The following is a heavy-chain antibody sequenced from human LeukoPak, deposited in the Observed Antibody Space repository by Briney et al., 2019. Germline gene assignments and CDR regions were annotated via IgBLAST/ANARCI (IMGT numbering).Heavy chain of an antibody. CDR1: GGSISSYY. D-gene: IGHD6-13*01. Sequence: SETLSLTCTVSGGSISSYYWSWVRQPPGKGLEWIGYIYYSGSTNYNPSLKSRVTISVDTSKNQFSLKLSSVTAADTAVYYCVRHGMGGQQPSDAFDIWGQGTMVTVSS. CDR2: IYYSGST. J-gene: IGHJ3*02. V-gene: IGHV4-59*08. CDR3: VRHGMGGQQPSDAFDI.